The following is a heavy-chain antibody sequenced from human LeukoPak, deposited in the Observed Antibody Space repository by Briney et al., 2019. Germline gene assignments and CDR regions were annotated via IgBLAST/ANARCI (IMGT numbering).Heavy chain of an antibody. Sequence: GGSLRLSCAASGFTVSSNYMSWVRQAPGKGLEWVSVIYSGGSTYYADSVKGRFTISRDDSKNTLYLQMNSLRAEDTAVYYCAKDRHSSGYYYGLFDYWGQGTLVTVSS. D-gene: IGHD3-22*01. CDR2: IYSGGST. J-gene: IGHJ4*02. V-gene: IGHV3-53*01. CDR3: AKDRHSSGYYYGLFDY. CDR1: GFTVSSNY.